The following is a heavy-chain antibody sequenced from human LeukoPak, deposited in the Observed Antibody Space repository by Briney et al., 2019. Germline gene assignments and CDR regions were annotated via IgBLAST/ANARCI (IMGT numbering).Heavy chain of an antibody. CDR2: IYTSGST. CDR1: GGSISSGSYY. D-gene: IGHD3-22*01. CDR3: ARDRPAYHFDSSGYP. Sequence: SETLSLTCTVSGGSISSGSYYWSWSRQPAGKGLEWIGRIYTSGSTNYNPSLKSRVTISVDTSKNQFSLKLSSVTAADTAVYYCARDRPAYHFDSSGYPWGQGTLVTVSS. V-gene: IGHV4-61*02. J-gene: IGHJ5*02.